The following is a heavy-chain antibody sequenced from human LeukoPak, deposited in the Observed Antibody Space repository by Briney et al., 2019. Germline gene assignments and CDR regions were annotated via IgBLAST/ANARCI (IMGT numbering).Heavy chain of an antibody. D-gene: IGHD5-12*01. CDR3: ARSGYELFDY. Sequence: GGSLRPPCEASGFTFSSYEMNWVRQAPGKGLEWVSYISSSGSTIYYADSVKGRFTISRDNAKNSLYLQMNSLRAEDTAVYYCARSGYELFDYWGQGTLVTVSS. CDR1: GFTFSSYE. V-gene: IGHV3-48*03. J-gene: IGHJ4*02. CDR2: ISSSGSTI.